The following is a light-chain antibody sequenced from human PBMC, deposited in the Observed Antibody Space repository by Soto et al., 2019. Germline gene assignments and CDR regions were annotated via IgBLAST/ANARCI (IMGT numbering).Light chain of an antibody. CDR3: GTWDESLGAGV. CDR1: GSNIGRNY. V-gene: IGLV1-51*01. J-gene: IGLJ2*01. Sequence: QSVLTQPASLSAPPGEKVTISCSGRGSNIGRNYVSWYRQFPGTAPQLLIYDDSKRHSGVPDRLSGSRYGTSASLAIAGLQPGDEAVYYCGTWDESLGAGVFGGGTKVT. CDR2: DDS.